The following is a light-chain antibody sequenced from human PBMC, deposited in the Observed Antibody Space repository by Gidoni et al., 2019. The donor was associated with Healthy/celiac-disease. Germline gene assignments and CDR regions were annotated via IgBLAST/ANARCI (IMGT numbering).Light chain of an antibody. J-gene: IGKJ1*01. CDR2: GAS. V-gene: IGKV3-15*01. Sequence: EIVMTQSPATLSVPPGERATLSCRASQSVSSNLAWYQQKPGQAPRLLIYGASTRAPGIPARFSGSGSGTEFTLTISSLQSEDFAVYYCQQYNNWPLWTFGQGTKVEIK. CDR3: QQYNNWPLWT. CDR1: QSVSSN.